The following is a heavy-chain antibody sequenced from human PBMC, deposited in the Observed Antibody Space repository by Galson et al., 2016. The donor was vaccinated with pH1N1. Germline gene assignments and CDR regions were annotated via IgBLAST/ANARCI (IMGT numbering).Heavy chain of an antibody. CDR1: GFSLSSRGVG. CDR3: ARFTYGDYTTYFDY. V-gene: IGHV2-5*02. CDR2: IYWDGNY. Sequence: PALVKPTQTLTLTCSFSGFSLSSRGVGVGWVRQSPGKAPQWLALIYWDGNYHYSPSLKTRLTITKDTSKNQVVLTMTNMDPVDTATYYCARFTYGDYTTYFDYWGQGTLVTVSS. D-gene: IGHD4-17*01. J-gene: IGHJ4*02.